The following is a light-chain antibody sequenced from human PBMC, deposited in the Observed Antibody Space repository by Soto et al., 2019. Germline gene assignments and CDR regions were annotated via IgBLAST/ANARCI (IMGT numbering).Light chain of an antibody. CDR3: QSYDSSLSGYV. Sequence: QSVLTQPPSVSGAPGQRVTISCTGSSSNIGAGYDVHWYQQLPGTAPKLLIYGNSNRPSGVPDRCSGSKSGTSASLAITGLQAEDEADYYSQSYDSSLSGYVFGTGTKVTVL. CDR2: GNS. CDR1: SSNIGAGYD. J-gene: IGLJ1*01. V-gene: IGLV1-40*01.